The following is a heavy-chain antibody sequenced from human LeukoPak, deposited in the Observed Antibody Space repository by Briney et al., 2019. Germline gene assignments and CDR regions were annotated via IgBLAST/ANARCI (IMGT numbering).Heavy chain of an antibody. V-gene: IGHV3-49*03. J-gene: IGHJ4*02. D-gene: IGHD3-10*02. Sequence: PGRSLRLSCTVSGFTFRDYAMSWFRQAPGKGLEWVGFIRSKGYGGTTEYAASVKGRFTISRDDSNITAYLQVNNLNNEDTAVYYCARGRCSGSSGPPTLFDYWGQGTLVTVSS. CDR1: GFTFRDYA. CDR2: IRSKGYGGTT. CDR3: ARGRCSGSSGPPTLFDY.